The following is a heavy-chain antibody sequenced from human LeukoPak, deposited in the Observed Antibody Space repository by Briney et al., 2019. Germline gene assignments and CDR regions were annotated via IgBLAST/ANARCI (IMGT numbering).Heavy chain of an antibody. D-gene: IGHD6-19*01. CDR3: ARDWGRVAGSGLY. V-gene: IGHV1-3*01. J-gene: IGHJ4*02. CDR2: INAGNGNT. Sequence: ASVKVSCKASGYTFTSYAMHWARQAPGQRLEWMGWINAGNGNTKYSQKFQGRVTITRDTSASTAYMELSSLRSEDTAVYYCARDWGRVAGSGLYWGQGTLVTVSS. CDR1: GYTFTSYA.